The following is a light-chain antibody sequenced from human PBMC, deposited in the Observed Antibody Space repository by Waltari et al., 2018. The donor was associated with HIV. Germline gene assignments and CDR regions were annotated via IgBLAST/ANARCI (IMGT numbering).Light chain of an antibody. V-gene: IGKV3-11*01. Sequence: EIVLTQSPATLSLSPGERATLSCRASQRVSSYLAWYQQKPGQAPRLLIYDASNRATGIPARFSGSGSGTDFTLIISSLEPEDFAVYYCQQRSNWRGFTFGPGTKVDIK. J-gene: IGKJ3*01. CDR2: DAS. CDR1: QRVSSY. CDR3: QQRSNWRGFT.